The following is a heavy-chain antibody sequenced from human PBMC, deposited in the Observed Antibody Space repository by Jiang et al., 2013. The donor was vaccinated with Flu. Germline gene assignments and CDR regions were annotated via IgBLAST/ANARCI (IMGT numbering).Heavy chain of an antibody. Sequence: VQLVESGGGLVQPGGSLRISCAASGFAFRNFAMNWVRQAPGKGLEWVSAIRGSGGRTYFADSVKGRFTISRDNSRNTLYLQLNSLRADDTAIYYCAKTEGDYGSGRYFDSWGQGALVTVSS. CDR2: IRGSGGRT. D-gene: IGHD3-10*01. CDR1: GFAFRNFA. V-gene: IGHV3-23*04. CDR3: AKTEGDYGSGRYFDS. J-gene: IGHJ4*02.